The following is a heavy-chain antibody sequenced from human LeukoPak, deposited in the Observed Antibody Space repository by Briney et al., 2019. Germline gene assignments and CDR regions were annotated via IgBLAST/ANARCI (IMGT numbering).Heavy chain of an antibody. CDR1: GFTFSDYY. D-gene: IGHD1-26*01. Sequence: PGGSLRLSCAASGFTFSDYYMSWIRQAPGKGLEWVSLTYSDGSTYYADSVKGRFTISRDNSENSLYLQMNTLRAEDTAVYYCARGEKGMGQAFHIWGQGTMATVS. V-gene: IGHV3-53*01. CDR2: TYSDGST. CDR3: ARGEKGMGQAFHI. J-gene: IGHJ3*02.